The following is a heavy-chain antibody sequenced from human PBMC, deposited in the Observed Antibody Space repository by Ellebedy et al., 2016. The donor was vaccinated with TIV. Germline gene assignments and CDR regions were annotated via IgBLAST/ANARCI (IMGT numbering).Heavy chain of an antibody. Sequence: ASVKVSCKASGYSFTRYAIHWVRQAPGQRLEWMGWIDVGNGDTKYSQQFQGRVTITRDTSASTGYMELSSLRSEDTAVYYCARLFPGTSVDYWGQGTLVTVSS. CDR3: ARLFPGTSVDY. D-gene: IGHD1-7*01. J-gene: IGHJ4*02. CDR2: IDVGNGDT. CDR1: GYSFTRYA. V-gene: IGHV1-3*01.